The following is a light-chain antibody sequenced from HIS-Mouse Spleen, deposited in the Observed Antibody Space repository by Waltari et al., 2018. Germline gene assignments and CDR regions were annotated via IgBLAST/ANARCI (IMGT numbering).Light chain of an antibody. CDR3: QQYNNWPFT. CDR2: GAS. V-gene: IGKV3-15*01. CDR1: QSVSSN. Sequence: EIVMTQSPATLSVSPGERATLSCRASQSVSSNLAWYQQKHGQAPRLLIYGASTRATGIPARFSGSGSGTEFTLTISSMQSEDFAVYYCQQYNNWPFTFGPGTKVDIK. J-gene: IGKJ3*01.